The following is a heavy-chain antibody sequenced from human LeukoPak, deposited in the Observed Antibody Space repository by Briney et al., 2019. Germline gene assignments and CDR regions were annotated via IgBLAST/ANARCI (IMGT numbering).Heavy chain of an antibody. CDR1: GYTFTGYY. D-gene: IGHD3-10*01. Sequence: ASVKVSCKASGYTFTGYYMHWVRQAPGQGLEWMGWINPNSGGTDYAQKFQGRVTMTRDTSISTAYMELSRLRSDDTAVYYCARDFEFDGSGGFDPWGQGTLVTVSS. CDR3: ARDFEFDGSGGFDP. CDR2: INPNSGGT. V-gene: IGHV1-2*02. J-gene: IGHJ5*02.